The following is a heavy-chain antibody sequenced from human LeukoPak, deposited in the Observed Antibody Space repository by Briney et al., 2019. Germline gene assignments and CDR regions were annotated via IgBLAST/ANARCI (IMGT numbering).Heavy chain of an antibody. D-gene: IGHD3-9*01. CDR1: GYTFSSYW. J-gene: IGHJ5*02. Sequence: GGSLRLSCADSGYTFSSYWMHWVRQAPGKGLVWVSRINGDGSRTNCADSVKGRFTISRDNAENTLYLQMNSLRVEDTAVYYCTRDFDAATGSWGQGTLVTVSS. CDR2: INGDGSRT. CDR3: TRDFDAATGS. V-gene: IGHV3-74*01.